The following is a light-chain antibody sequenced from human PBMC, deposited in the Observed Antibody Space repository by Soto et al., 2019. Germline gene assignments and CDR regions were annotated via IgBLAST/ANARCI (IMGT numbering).Light chain of an antibody. CDR2: GAS. V-gene: IGKV3-20*01. J-gene: IGKJ5*01. CDR1: QSVSSTY. Sequence: ESVLTQSPGTLSLSPGERATLSCRASQSVSSTYLAWYQQRPGQAPRLLIYGASGRSTGIPDRFSGSGSGTDFPLTISRLEPEDFAVYYCQQYGSSPPVTFGQGTRLEI. CDR3: QQYGSSPPVT.